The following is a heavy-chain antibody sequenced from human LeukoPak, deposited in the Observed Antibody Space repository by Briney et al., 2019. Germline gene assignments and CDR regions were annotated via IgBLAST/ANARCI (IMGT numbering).Heavy chain of an antibody. J-gene: IGHJ4*02. D-gene: IGHD1-14*01. V-gene: IGHV3-21*01. CDR1: GFTFSSCG. CDR3: ATETIGRHYDY. Sequence: PRGSLRLSCAASGFTFSSCGFNWVRQAPGKGLEWVSSIGPTGTGRYYADSVRGRFTISRDNAKNSMYLQMDSLRDEDTAVYYCATETIGRHYDYWGQGTLLTVSS. CDR2: IGPTGTGR.